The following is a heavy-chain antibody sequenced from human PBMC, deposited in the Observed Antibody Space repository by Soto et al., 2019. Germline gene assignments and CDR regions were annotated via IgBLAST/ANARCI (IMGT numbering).Heavy chain of an antibody. D-gene: IGHD2-2*01. CDR2: ISYDGSNK. CDR3: AKDHAPAATYYYYYGMDV. Sequence: QVQLLESGGGVVEPGRSLRLSCAASGFTFSSYGMHWVRQAPGKGLEWVAVISYDGSNKYYADSVKGRFTISRDNSKNTLYLQMNSLRAEDTAVYYCAKDHAPAATYYYYYGMDVWGQGTTVTVSS. J-gene: IGHJ6*02. CDR1: GFTFSSYG. V-gene: IGHV3-30*18.